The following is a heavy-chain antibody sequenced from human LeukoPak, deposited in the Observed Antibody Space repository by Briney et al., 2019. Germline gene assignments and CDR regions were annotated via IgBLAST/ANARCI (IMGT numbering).Heavy chain of an antibody. CDR2: INHSGST. J-gene: IGHJ4*02. V-gene: IGHV4-34*01. CDR3: ARGRRNYGDYGGSRDY. CDR1: GGSFSGYY. Sequence: SETLSLTCAVYGGSFSGYYWSWIRQPPGKGLEWIGEINHSGSTNYNPSLKRRVTISVDTSENQFSLKLSSVTAADTAVYYCARGRRNYGDYGGSRDYWGQGTLVTVSS. D-gene: IGHD4-17*01.